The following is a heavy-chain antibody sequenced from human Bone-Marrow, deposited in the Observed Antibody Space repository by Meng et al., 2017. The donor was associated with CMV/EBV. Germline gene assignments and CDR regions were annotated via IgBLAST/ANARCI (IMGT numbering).Heavy chain of an antibody. CDR3: ARTLGYCSSTSCYTEYYFDY. V-gene: IGHV3-7*03. Sequence: GESLKISCAASGFTFSSSWMSWVRQAPGKGLECVANINQDGSEKYYVDSVKGRFTISRDNAKNSLYLQMNSLRAEDTALYYCARTLGYCSSTSCYTEYYFDYWGQGHLVNVSS. J-gene: IGHJ4*02. CDR1: GFTFSSSW. CDR2: INQDGSEK. D-gene: IGHD2-2*02.